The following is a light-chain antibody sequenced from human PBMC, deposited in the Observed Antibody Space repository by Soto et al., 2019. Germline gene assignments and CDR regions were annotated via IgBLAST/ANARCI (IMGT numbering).Light chain of an antibody. J-gene: IGKJ1*01. CDR3: QQYNNWPLWT. V-gene: IGKV3-15*01. CDR1: QSVSST. CDR2: GAS. Sequence: EIVMTQSPANLSVSPGERATLSCRASQSVSSTLAWYQQKPGQAPRLLIYGASTRATGIPARFSGSGSGTEFTLTISSLQSEDFAVYYCQQYNNWPLWTFGQGTKVEIK.